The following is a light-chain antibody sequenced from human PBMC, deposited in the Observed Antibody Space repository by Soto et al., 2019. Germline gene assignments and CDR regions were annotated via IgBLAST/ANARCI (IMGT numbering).Light chain of an antibody. V-gene: IGKV3-15*01. CDR2: DAS. CDR1: QSVSSN. J-gene: IGKJ1*01. Sequence: EVVMTHSPATLSVSPCEGATLSSRASQSVSSNVAWYQQKPGQAPRLLIYDASTRATGIPARFSGSGSGTEFTLTISSLQSEDFAVYYCQQYGSSGTFGQGTKVDIK. CDR3: QQYGSSGT.